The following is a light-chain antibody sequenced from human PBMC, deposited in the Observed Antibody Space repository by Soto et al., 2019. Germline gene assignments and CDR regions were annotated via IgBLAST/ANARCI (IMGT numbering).Light chain of an antibody. CDR1: SSNIGRDN. CDR2: STN. V-gene: IGLV1-44*01. Sequence: QSVLTQPPSASGTPGQRVTISCSGSSSNIGRDNVNWYQQVPGTAPKLLIYSTNQRPSGVPDRFSGSKSGTSASLAISGPQSEDEADYYCATWDGNLNGGVFGGGTKLTVL. J-gene: IGLJ3*02. CDR3: ATWDGNLNGGV.